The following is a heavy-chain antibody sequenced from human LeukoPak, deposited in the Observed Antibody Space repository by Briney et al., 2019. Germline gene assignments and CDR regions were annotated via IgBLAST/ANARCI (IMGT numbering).Heavy chain of an antibody. V-gene: IGHV4-59*01. D-gene: IGHD3-3*01. CDR2: ISDSGST. CDR1: GDSISSYY. CDR3: ARGRLLEWFDS. J-gene: IGHJ5*02. Sequence: NPSETLSLTCTVSGDSISSYYWSWIRQPPGKRLEWIGCISDSGSTNYNPSFKSRVTISADTSKSQFSLKLSSVTAADTAVYYCARGRLLEWFDSWGQGTLVSVSS.